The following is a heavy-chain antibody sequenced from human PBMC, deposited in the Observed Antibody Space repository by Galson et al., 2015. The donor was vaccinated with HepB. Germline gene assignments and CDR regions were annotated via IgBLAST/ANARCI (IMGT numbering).Heavy chain of an antibody. CDR1: GFIFSTYT. CDR2: ISSTGTTI. J-gene: IGHJ2*01. CDR3: VRVAIDTTIFRGYWYFDL. Sequence: SLRLSCAASGFIFSTYTFNWVRRAPGKDLEWISYISSTGTTIYYADSVKGRFTISRDNAENSLSLQMSSLRDEDTAVYYCVRVAIDTTIFRGYWYFDLWGVAPWSLSPQ. V-gene: IGHV3-48*02. D-gene: IGHD5-18*01.